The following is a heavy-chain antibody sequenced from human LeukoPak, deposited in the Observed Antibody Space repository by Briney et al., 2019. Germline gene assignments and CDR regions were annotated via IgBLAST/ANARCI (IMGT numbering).Heavy chain of an antibody. Sequence: GGSLRLSCAASGFTLSSYAMHWVRQAPGKGLEWVAVISYDGSNKYYADSVKGRFTISRDNAKNTLYLQMNSPRAEDTAVYYCARDSGSQGPSLFDYWGQGTLVTVSS. J-gene: IGHJ4*02. CDR3: ARDSGSQGPSLFDY. CDR1: GFTLSSYA. CDR2: ISYDGSNK. V-gene: IGHV3-30-3*01. D-gene: IGHD3-10*01.